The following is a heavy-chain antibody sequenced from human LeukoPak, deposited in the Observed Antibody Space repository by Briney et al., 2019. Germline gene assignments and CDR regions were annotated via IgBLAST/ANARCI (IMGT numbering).Heavy chain of an antibody. V-gene: IGHV2-5*02. J-gene: IGHJ4*02. CDR3: AHCFYPFYDSSGYYFDY. CDR2: IYWDDDK. CDR1: GFSLSTSGVG. D-gene: IGHD3-22*01. Sequence: SGPTLVKPTQTLTLTCTFSGFSLSTSGVGVGWIRQPPGKALEWLALIYWDDDKCSSPSLKSRLTITKDTSKNQVVLTMTNMEPVDTATYYCAHCFYPFYDSSGYYFDYWGQGTLVTVSS.